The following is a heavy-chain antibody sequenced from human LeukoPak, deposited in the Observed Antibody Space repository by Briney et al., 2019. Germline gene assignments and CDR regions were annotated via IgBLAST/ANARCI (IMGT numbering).Heavy chain of an antibody. CDR2: ISYDGSNK. J-gene: IGHJ2*01. D-gene: IGHD3-22*01. CDR1: GFTFSSYG. V-gene: IGHV3-30*18. CDR3: AKADSSGYFFAFWYFDL. Sequence: GGSLRLSCAASGFTFSSYGMHWVRQAPGKGLEWVAVISYDGSNKYYADSVKGRFTISRDNSKNTLYLQMNSLRAEDTAVYYCAKADSSGYFFAFWYFDLWGRGTLVTASS.